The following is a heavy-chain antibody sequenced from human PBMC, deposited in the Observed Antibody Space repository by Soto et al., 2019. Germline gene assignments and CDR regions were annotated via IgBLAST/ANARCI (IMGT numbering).Heavy chain of an antibody. J-gene: IGHJ4*02. D-gene: IGHD6-19*01. CDR1: GYSSSSGYY. V-gene: IGHV4-38-2*01. Sequence: PSETLALACEVSGYSSSSGYYWGWIRQPPWKGLEWIASINHSGSTYYNPSLKSRITISVDMSKNEVSLRLSSVTAADTAVFYCARLNGWVDYWGQGALVTLSS. CDR3: ARLNGWVDY. CDR2: INHSGST.